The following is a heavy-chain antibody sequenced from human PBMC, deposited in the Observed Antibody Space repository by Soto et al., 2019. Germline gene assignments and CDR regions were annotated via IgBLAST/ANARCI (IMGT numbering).Heavy chain of an antibody. J-gene: IGHJ6*02. CDR3: AIDLENSVGATARYYYGMDV. V-gene: IGHV3-66*01. Sequence: GGSLRLSCAASGFTVSSNYMSWARQAPGKGLEWVSVIYSGGSTYYADSVKGRFTISRDSSKNTLYLQMNSLRAEDTAVYYCAIDLENSVGATARYYYGMDVWGQGTTVTVSS. D-gene: IGHD1-26*01. CDR1: GFTVSSNY. CDR2: IYSGGST.